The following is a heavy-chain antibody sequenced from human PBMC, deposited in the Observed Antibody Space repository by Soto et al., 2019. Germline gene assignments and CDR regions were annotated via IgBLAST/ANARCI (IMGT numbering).Heavy chain of an antibody. CDR3: ARGYNYGPTFYYYAMDV. J-gene: IGHJ6*02. CDR2: INPYGVST. Sequence: GASVKVSCKASGYTFTSYYMHWGRQAPGQGLEWMGIINPYGVSTTYAAQKFQGRVTMTRDTSTRTVYMELSSLRSDDTAVYYCARGYNYGPTFYYYAMDVWG. D-gene: IGHD5-18*01. V-gene: IGHV1-46*01. CDR1: GYTFTSYY.